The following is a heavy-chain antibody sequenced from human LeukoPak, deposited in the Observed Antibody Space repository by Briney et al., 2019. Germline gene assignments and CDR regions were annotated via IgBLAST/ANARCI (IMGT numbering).Heavy chain of an antibody. V-gene: IGHV1-46*01. J-gene: IGHJ4*02. CDR2: INPSGGST. CDR3: ARDLRIAAAGTSYFDY. D-gene: IGHD6-13*01. Sequence: ASVKVSCKASGYTFTSYYMHWVRQAPGQGLEWMGIINPSGGSTSYAQKFQGRVTMTRDTSTSTVYMELSSLRSEDTAVYYCARDLRIAAAGTSYFDYWGQGTLVTVSS. CDR1: GYTFTSYY.